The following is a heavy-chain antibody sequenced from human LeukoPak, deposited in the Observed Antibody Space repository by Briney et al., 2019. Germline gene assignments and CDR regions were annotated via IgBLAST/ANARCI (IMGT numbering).Heavy chain of an antibody. CDR2: ISDSGNT. D-gene: IGHD5-18*01. V-gene: IGHV4-30-4*01. J-gene: IGHJ4*02. CDR3: ARDKTGYSYVDY. Sequence: SETLSLTCTVSGGSISSGGYYWSWIRQPPGKGLEWIGYISDSGNTYYNPSLKSRITISVDTSKNQFTLKLSSVTAADTAVYYCARDKTGYSYVDYWGQGTLVTVSS. CDR1: GGSISSGGYY.